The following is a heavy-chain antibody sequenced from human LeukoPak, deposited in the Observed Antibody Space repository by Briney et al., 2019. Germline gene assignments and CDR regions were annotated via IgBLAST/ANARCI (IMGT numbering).Heavy chain of an antibody. J-gene: IGHJ4*02. CDR2: ISGSGGST. CDR1: GFTFGTYA. CDR3: AKDPITRDYFDY. V-gene: IGHV3-23*01. Sequence: GGSLRLSCAASGFTFGTYAMSWVRQAPGKGLEWVSAISGSGGSTYYADSVKGRFTISRDNSKNTLYLQMNSLRAEDTAVYYCAKDPITRDYFDYWGQGTLVTVSS. D-gene: IGHD3-10*01.